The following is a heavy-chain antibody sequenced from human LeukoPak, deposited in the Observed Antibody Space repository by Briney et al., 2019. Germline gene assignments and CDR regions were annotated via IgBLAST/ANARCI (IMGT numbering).Heavy chain of an antibody. J-gene: IGHJ3*02. Sequence: GESLKISCKGSGYSFTSYWIGWVRQMPGKGLEWMGIIYPGGSDTRYSPSFQGQVTISADKSISTAYLQWSSLKASDTAMYYCARHLSIAVAGLDAFDIWGQGTMVTVSS. D-gene: IGHD6-19*01. CDR2: IYPGGSDT. CDR1: GYSFTSYW. CDR3: ARHLSIAVAGLDAFDI. V-gene: IGHV5-51*01.